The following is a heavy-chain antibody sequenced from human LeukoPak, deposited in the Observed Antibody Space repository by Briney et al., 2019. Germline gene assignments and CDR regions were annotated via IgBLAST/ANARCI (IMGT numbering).Heavy chain of an antibody. V-gene: IGHV1-46*01. CDR1: GYTFTSYY. D-gene: IGHD3-3*01. J-gene: IGHJ4*02. CDR2: INPSGGST. Sequence: ASVTVSCTASGYTFTSYYIHWVRQAPGQGLEWMGIINPSGGSTSYAQKFQGRVTMTRDTSTSTVYMELSSLRSEDTAVYYCAREIEYYDFWSGYPKAQCYFDYWGQGTLVTVSS. CDR3: AREIEYYDFWSGYPKAQCYFDY.